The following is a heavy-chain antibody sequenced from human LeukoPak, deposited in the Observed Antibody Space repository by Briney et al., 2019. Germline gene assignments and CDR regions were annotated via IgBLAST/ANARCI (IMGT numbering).Heavy chain of an antibody. CDR2: FDPEDGEP. CDR1: GYTLTESS. Sequence: ASVKVSCKLSGYTLTESSIHWVRQAPGNGLEWMGGFDPEDGEPIYAQKIQGRVTMTEDTSVHTAYMELRSLRSEDTAVYYCVTDVRSGWMNYWGQGTLITVSS. D-gene: IGHD6-19*01. CDR3: VTDVRSGWMNY. V-gene: IGHV1-24*01. J-gene: IGHJ4*02.